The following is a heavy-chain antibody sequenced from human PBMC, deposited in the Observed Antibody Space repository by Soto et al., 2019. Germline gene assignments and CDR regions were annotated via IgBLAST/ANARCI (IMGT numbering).Heavy chain of an antibody. Sequence: PSETLSLTCTVSGGSISSYYWSWIWQPPGKGLEWIGYIYYSGSTNYNPSLKSRVTISVDTSKNQFSLKLSSVTAADTAVYYCARGHSSSGWYSVGQYNWFDPWGQGTLVTVSS. D-gene: IGHD6-19*01. CDR2: IYYSGST. J-gene: IGHJ5*02. V-gene: IGHV4-59*01. CDR1: GGSISSYY. CDR3: ARGHSSSGWYSVGQYNWFDP.